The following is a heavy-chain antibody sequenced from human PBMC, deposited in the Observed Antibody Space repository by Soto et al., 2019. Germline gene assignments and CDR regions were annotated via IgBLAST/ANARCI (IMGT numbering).Heavy chain of an antibody. CDR3: ARSGYYGFVY. CDR2: IYYTGST. CDR1: GESVIDYY. D-gene: IGHD3-10*01. Sequence: PSETLSLTCAVSGESVIDYYWSWIRQPPGKGLEWIGHIYYTGSTNDNHSLKSRVTMSQDTSKNQFSLKLASVTAADSAVYYCARSGYYGFVYWGQGALVTVSS. V-gene: IGHV4-59*02. J-gene: IGHJ4*02.